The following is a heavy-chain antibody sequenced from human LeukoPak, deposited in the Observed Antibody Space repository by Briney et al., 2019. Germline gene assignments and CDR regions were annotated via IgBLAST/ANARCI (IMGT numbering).Heavy chain of an antibody. CDR2: FFVSGST. J-gene: IGHJ4*02. CDR1: GGSISSSSDY. Sequence: SETLSLTCTVSGGSISSSSDYWGWIRQAPGKGLEWIGSFFVSGSTHYNPSLRSRATLFVDTSKNQLSLKLTSMTAADAATYFCARQFATAAADTRGYFDYWGQGTVVAVSS. V-gene: IGHV4-39*01. CDR3: ARQFATAAADTRGYFDY. D-gene: IGHD6-25*01.